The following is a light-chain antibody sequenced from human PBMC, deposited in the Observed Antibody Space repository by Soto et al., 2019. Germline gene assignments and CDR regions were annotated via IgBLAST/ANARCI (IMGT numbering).Light chain of an antibody. CDR3: SSLTTRFTYV. J-gene: IGLJ1*01. Sequence: SVLIQPSAVSWSPGQSIASACAGTNSDVGGYEYISWYQQPPGKAPTLMIDKVTTRPPGVSNRFSGSKSGTTASLTISGLQAEVEGDYYCSSLTTRFTYVFGTGTKVTVL. CDR2: KVT. CDR1: NSDVGGYEY. V-gene: IGLV2-14*01.